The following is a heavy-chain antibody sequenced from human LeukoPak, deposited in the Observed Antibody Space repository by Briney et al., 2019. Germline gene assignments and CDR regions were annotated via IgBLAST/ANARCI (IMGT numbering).Heavy chain of an antibody. V-gene: IGHV4-34*01. CDR3: ARLGAGPTYYDFWSGYSSFYFDY. D-gene: IGHD3-3*01. Sequence: SETLSLTCAVYGGSFSGYYWGWIRQPPGKGLEWIGGISSSGNTYYNPSLKSRITISIDTSKNHFSLKLSSVSAADTAVYYCARLGAGPTYYDFWSGYSSFYFDYWGQGTLVTVSS. CDR2: ISSSGNT. CDR1: GGSFSGYY. J-gene: IGHJ4*02.